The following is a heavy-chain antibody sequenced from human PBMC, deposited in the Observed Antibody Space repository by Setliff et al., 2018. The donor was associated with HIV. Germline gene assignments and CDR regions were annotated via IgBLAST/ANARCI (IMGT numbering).Heavy chain of an antibody. CDR3: ARHGYSSDLRISYCDS. J-gene: IGHJ4*02. V-gene: IGHV4-34*01. Sequence: SETLSLTCAVYGGSFSVYYWSWIRQPPGKGLEWIGEINHSGSTNYNPSLKSRVTISVDTSKNQFSLKLSSVTAADTAVYYCARHGYSSDLRISYCDSWGQGSLVTVSS. CDR1: GGSFSVYY. D-gene: IGHD5-18*01. CDR2: INHSGST.